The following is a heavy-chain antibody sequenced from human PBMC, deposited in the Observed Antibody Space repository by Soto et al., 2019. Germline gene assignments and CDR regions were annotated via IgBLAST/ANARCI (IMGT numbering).Heavy chain of an antibody. Sequence: QVQLVQSGAEVKKSGASVKVSCKASGYTFTSHDINWVRQATGQGLEWMGWMNPNSGNTGYAQKFQGRVTMTRNTSIRTAYMGLSRLRSEDTAVYYCARWDYGYSARFDYWGQGTLVTVSS. CDR3: ARWDYGYSARFDY. J-gene: IGHJ4*02. D-gene: IGHD4-17*01. CDR1: GYTFTSHD. V-gene: IGHV1-8*01. CDR2: MNPNSGNT.